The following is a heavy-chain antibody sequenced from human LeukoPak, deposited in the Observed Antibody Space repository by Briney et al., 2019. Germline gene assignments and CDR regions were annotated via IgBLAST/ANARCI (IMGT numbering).Heavy chain of an antibody. CDR2: IYPGDSNT. Sequence: GESLKISCKGSGYSFTNYWIVWVRQMPGRGLEYVGFIYPGDSNTRYSPSFQGQVTISADKSISTAYLQWSSLKASDTAMYYCARHRISDYDSGVSWCDPWGQGTLVTVSS. CDR3: ARHRISDYDSGVSWCDP. CDR1: GYSFTNYW. D-gene: IGHD5-12*01. V-gene: IGHV5-51*01. J-gene: IGHJ5*02.